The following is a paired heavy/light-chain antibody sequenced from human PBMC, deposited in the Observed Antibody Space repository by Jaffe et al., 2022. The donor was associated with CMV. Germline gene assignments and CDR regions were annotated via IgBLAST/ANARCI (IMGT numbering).Light chain of an antibody. J-gene: IGLJ2*01. Sequence: QSVLTQPPSVSAAPGQKLTISCSGSSSSIGNNYVSWYQHLPGTAPRLLIYENNKRPSGIPDRFSGSKSGTSATLGITGVQTGDEADYYCGTWDDNLNVGLFGGGTKLTVL. CDR2: ENN. V-gene: IGLV1-51*02. CDR1: SSSIGNNY. CDR3: GTWDDNLNVGL.
Heavy chain of an antibody. V-gene: IGHV3-21*06. Sequence: EVQLVESGGGLVKPGGSLRLSCEASGFTFSSYSINWVRQAPGKGLEWVSSVSSDSRYIYWADSVRGRFTSSRDNAKNSLFLQMDSLRAEDTAVYYCARGHSGSYQRTDAFDIWGQGTMVTVS. CDR3: ARGHSGSYQRTDAFDI. D-gene: IGHD1-26*01. CDR2: VSSDSRYI. CDR1: GFTFSSYS. J-gene: IGHJ3*02.